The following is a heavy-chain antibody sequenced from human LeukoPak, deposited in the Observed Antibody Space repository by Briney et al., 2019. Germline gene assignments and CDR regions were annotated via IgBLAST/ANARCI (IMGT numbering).Heavy chain of an antibody. J-gene: IGHJ4*02. Sequence: SGGSLRLSCTVSGFSLSSYAMSWVRRAPGKGLEWVSATSSSDDGKYYADSVRGRFTISRDNSRNTMYLQMNSLRAEDTALYYCTKDLRYYYADNHSEMDEHDYWGQGTLVTVSS. CDR3: TKDLRYYYADNHSEMDEHDY. CDR2: TSSSDDGK. V-gene: IGHV3-23*01. CDR1: GFSLSSYA. D-gene: IGHD4-23*01.